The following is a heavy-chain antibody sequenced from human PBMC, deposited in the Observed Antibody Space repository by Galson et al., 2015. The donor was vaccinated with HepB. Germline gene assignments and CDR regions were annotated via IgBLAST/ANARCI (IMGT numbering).Heavy chain of an antibody. CDR2: INKDESER. Sequence: PLRLSCAASGFTFSTYWMNWVRQAPGMGLEGVVNINKDESERHYMNSVKERFTVPRDNAKNSLDLQMNNLRVDDTAVYYCARGTTEAPGIDYWGQGILVTVSS. J-gene: IGHJ4*02. V-gene: IGHV3-7*03. CDR3: ARGTTEAPGIDY. D-gene: IGHD6-13*01. CDR1: GFTFSTYW.